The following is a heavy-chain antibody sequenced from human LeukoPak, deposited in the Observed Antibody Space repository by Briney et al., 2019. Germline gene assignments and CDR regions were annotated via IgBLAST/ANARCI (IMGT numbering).Heavy chain of an antibody. D-gene: IGHD3-22*01. CDR3: AKCGDSSGYLLWFDP. Sequence: GGSLRLSCAASGFTFSSYAMSWVRQAPGKGLEWVSAISGSGGSTYYAGSEKGRFTISRDNSKNTLYLQMNSLRAEDTAVYYCAKCGDSSGYLLWFDPWGQGTLVTVSS. V-gene: IGHV3-23*01. CDR1: GFTFSSYA. CDR2: ISGSGGST. J-gene: IGHJ5*02.